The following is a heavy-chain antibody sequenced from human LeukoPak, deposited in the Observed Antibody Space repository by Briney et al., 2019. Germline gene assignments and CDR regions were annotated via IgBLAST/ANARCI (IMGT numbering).Heavy chain of an antibody. CDR1: GGSISSYY. D-gene: IGHD3-22*01. Sequence: SETLSLTCTVSGGSISSYYWSWIRQPPGKGLEWIGEIYHSGSTNYNPSLKSRVTISVDKSKNQFSLKLSSVTAADTAVYYCARVEYYDSSGYYHRLWYFDLWGRGTLVTVSS. CDR2: IYHSGST. CDR3: ARVEYYDSSGYYHRLWYFDL. V-gene: IGHV4-59*01. J-gene: IGHJ2*01.